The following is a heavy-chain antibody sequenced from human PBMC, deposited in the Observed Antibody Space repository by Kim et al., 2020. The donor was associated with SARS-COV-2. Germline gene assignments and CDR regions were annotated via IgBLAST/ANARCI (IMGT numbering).Heavy chain of an antibody. CDR3: ARARILYWWSSSKTYNWFDP. D-gene: IGHD2-8*02. J-gene: IGHJ5*02. Sequence: ASVKVSCKASGYTFTSYDINWVRQATGQGLEWMGWMNPNSGNTGYAQKFQGRVTMTRNTSISTAYMELSSLRSEDTAVYYCARARILYWWSSSKTYNWFDPWGQGTLVTVSS. V-gene: IGHV1-8*01. CDR2: MNPNSGNT. CDR1: GYTFTSYD.